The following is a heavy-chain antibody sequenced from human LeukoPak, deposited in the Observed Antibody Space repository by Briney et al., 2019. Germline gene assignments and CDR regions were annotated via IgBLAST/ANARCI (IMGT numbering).Heavy chain of an antibody. Sequence: ASVKVSFKASGYTFTSYYMHWVRQAPGQGLEWMGIINPSGGSTSYAQKFQGRVTMTRDTSTSTVYMELSSLRSEDTAVYYCARDREGYYDILTGYDLSVFDYWGQGTLVTVSS. V-gene: IGHV1-46*01. CDR1: GYTFTSYY. J-gene: IGHJ4*02. D-gene: IGHD3-9*01. CDR2: INPSGGST. CDR3: ARDREGYYDILTGYDLSVFDY.